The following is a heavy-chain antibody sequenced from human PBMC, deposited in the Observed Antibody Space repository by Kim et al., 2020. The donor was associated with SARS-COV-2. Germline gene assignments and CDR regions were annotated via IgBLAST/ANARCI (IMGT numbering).Heavy chain of an antibody. Sequence: SETLSLTCTVSGGSISSSSYYWGWIRQPPGKGLEWIGSIYYSGSTYYNPSLKSRVTISVDTSKNQFSLKLSSVTAADTAVYYCARHAYNWNDIDYWGQGTLVTVSS. D-gene: IGHD1-1*01. CDR3: ARHAYNWNDIDY. V-gene: IGHV4-39*01. CDR2: IYYSGST. CDR1: GGSISSSSYY. J-gene: IGHJ4*02.